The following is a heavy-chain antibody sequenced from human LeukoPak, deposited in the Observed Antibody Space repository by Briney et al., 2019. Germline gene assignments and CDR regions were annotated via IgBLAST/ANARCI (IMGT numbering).Heavy chain of an antibody. CDR1: GYTFTGYY. J-gene: IGHJ4*02. V-gene: IGHV1-2*02. D-gene: IGHD6-6*01. CDR2: INPNSGGT. CDR3: ARCLEYSSPKFDY. Sequence: ASVKVSCKASGYTFTGYYMHWVRQAPGQGLEWMGWINPNSGGTNYAQKFQGRVTMTRDTSISTAYMELSRLRSDDTAVYYCARCLEYSSPKFDYWGQGTLVTVSS.